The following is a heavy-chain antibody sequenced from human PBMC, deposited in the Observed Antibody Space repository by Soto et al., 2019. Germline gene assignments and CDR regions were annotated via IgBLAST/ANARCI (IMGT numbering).Heavy chain of an antibody. V-gene: IGHV3-72*01. D-gene: IGHD2-8*01. CDR3: AKIEMGWFAH. Sequence: GGSLRLSCAGSGFTLSDHYIDWVRQAPGKGLEWVGRSRDKAQGYSTAYAASVKGRFTTSRDESKNSVYLQMNSLRADDTALYFCAKIEMGWFAHWGQGSQVTV. J-gene: IGHJ5*02. CDR1: GFTLSDHY. CDR2: SRDKAQGYST.